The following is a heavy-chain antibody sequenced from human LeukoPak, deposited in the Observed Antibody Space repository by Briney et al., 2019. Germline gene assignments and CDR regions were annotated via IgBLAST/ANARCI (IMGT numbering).Heavy chain of an antibody. CDR2: ISGSGGST. CDR1: GFTSSSYA. CDR3: AKDRGPIGYGSLYYFDY. D-gene: IGHD4-17*01. V-gene: IGHV3-23*01. Sequence: GGSLRLSCAASGFTSSSYAMSWVRQAPGKGLEWVSAISGSGGSTYYADSVKGRFTISRDNSKNTLYLQMNSLRAEDTAVYYCAKDRGPIGYGSLYYFDYWGQGTLVTVSS. J-gene: IGHJ4*02.